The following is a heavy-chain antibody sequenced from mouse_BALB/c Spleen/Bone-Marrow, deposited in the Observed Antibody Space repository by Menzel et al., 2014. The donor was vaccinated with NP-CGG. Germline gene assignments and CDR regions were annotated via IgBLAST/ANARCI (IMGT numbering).Heavy chain of an antibody. CDR1: GFTFSDYY. V-gene: IGHV5-12*02. CDR2: ISNGGGST. CDR3: ARHNYDETWFAY. Sequence: EVQGVESGGGLVQPGGSLKLSCATSGFTFSDYYMYWVRQTPEKRLEWVAYISNGGGSTYYPDTVKGRFTISRDNAKNTLYLQMSCLKSEGTAMYYCARHNYDETWFAYWGQGTLVTVSA. J-gene: IGHJ3*01. D-gene: IGHD2-4*01.